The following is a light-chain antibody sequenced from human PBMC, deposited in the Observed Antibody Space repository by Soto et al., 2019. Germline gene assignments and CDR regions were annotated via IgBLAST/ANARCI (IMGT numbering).Light chain of an antibody. CDR2: GNS. CDR1: SSNIGAGYD. Sequence: QSVLTQPPSVSGAPGQRVTISCTESSSNIGAGYDVHWYQQLPVTAPKLLIYGNSNRPSGVPDRCSGSKSGTSASLAITGLQAEDEADYYCQSYDSSLSGWVFGGGTKLTVL. CDR3: QSYDSSLSGWV. V-gene: IGLV1-40*01. J-gene: IGLJ3*02.